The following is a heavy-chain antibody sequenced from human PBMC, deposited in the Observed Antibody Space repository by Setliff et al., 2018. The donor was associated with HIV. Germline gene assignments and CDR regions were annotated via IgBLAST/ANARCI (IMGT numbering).Heavy chain of an antibody. CDR2: LHHSGNT. CDR1: DYSISSAHN. Sequence: PSETLSLTCDVSDYSISSAHNWAWIRQAPGRGPEWIGSLHHSGNTHYKPSLKSRVSIFLDTSKKQLSLKLRPVTAADTAVYYCARHLESSGLHGRVFDLWGPGSLVTVSS. J-gene: IGHJ4*02. CDR3: ARHLESSGLHGRVFDL. V-gene: IGHV4-38-2*01. D-gene: IGHD6-19*01.